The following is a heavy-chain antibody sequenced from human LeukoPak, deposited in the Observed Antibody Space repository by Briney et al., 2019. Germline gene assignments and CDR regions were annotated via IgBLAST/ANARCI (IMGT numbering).Heavy chain of an antibody. Sequence: SETLSLTCTVFGGSISSSSYYWGWIRQPPGKGLEWIGSIYCSGSTYYNPSLKSRVTISVDTSKNQFSLKLSSVTAADTAVYYCARHLRRAGAFDIWGQGTMVTVSS. V-gene: IGHV4-39*01. CDR1: GGSISSSSYY. CDR3: ARHLRRAGAFDI. D-gene: IGHD3-10*01. CDR2: IYCSGST. J-gene: IGHJ3*02.